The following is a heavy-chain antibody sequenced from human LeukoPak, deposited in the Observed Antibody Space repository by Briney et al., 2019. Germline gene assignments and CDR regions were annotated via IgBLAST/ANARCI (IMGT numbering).Heavy chain of an antibody. Sequence: PSETLSLTCTVSGASISSGDYYWTWVRQPPGKGLEWIGYIYYSGSTYYNPSLKSRVTISLDTSKNQFSLKLSSVTAADTAVYYCARIDDDSSGLYYVSYDYWGQGTLVTVS. CDR1: GASISSGDYY. D-gene: IGHD3-22*01. CDR3: ARIDDDSSGLYYVSYDY. J-gene: IGHJ4*02. V-gene: IGHV4-30-4*01. CDR2: IYYSGST.